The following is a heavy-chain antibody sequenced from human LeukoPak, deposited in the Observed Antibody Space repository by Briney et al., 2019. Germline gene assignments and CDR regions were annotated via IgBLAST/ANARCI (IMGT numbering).Heavy chain of an antibody. CDR3: ARGCSGGSCYPSSRYYYYYYMDV. J-gene: IGHJ6*03. V-gene: IGHV4-59*01. CDR1: GGSISSYY. CDR2: IYYSGST. Sequence: SETLSLTCTVSGGSISSYYWSWIRQPPGKGLEWIGYIYYSGSTNYNPSLKSRVTISVDTSKNQFSLKLNSVTAADTAVYYCARGCSGGSCYPSSRYYYYYYMDVWGKGTTVTVSS. D-gene: IGHD2-15*01.